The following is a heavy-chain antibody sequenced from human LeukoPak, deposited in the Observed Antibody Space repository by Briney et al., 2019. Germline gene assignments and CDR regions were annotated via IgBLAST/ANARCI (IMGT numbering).Heavy chain of an antibody. V-gene: IGHV3-23*01. CDR3: AKDLEQWLMYYFDY. CDR2: ISGSGGST. D-gene: IGHD6-19*01. CDR1: GFTFSSYW. J-gene: IGHJ4*02. Sequence: TGGSLRLSCAASGFTFSSYWMSWVRQAPGKGLEWVSAISGSGGSTYYADSVKGRFTISRDNSKNTLYLQMNSLRAEDTAVYYCAKDLEQWLMYYFDYWGQGTLVTVSS.